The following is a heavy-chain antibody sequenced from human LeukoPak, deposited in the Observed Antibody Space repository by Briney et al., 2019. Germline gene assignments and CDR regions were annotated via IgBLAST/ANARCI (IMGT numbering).Heavy chain of an antibody. CDR2: LSAGVT. V-gene: IGHV3-23*01. CDR3: VREAGHGSRTSCVKSNWCVP. D-gene: IGHD2-2*01. Sequence: GGSLRLSCAASGFTFSTFAMSWVRQAPGMGLDWVSALSAGVTHYADSVRGRFSIFAADSENTVYLQMNSLRAEDTAVYCCVREAGHGSRTSCVKSNWCVPRGQRTLVSVSS. CDR1: GFTFSTFA. J-gene: IGHJ4*02.